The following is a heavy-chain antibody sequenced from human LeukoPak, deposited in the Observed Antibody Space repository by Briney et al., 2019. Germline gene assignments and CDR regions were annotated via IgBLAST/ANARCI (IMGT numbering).Heavy chain of an antibody. CDR2: IWYDGSNK. Sequence: GGSLRLSCAASGFTFSSYGMHWVRQASGKGLEWVAVIWYDGSNKYYADSVKGRFTISRDNSKNTLYLQMNSLRAEDTAVYYCARGGSSWQIDYWGQGTLVTVCS. V-gene: IGHV3-33*01. CDR3: ARGGSSWQIDY. D-gene: IGHD6-13*01. J-gene: IGHJ4*02. CDR1: GFTFSSYG.